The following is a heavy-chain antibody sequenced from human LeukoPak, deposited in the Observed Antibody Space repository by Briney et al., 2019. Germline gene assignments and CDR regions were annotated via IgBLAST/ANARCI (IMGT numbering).Heavy chain of an antibody. CDR1: GGTFVKYA. CDR3: ARDCSGGRCYGAFDI. Sequence: GASVTVSCKSSGGTFVKYAIPWVRQAPGQRLEWMGGVSPIYGTSDYAQRFQGRVTISADESTSTAFLEVRSLRSEDTAVYYCARDCSGGRCYGAFDIWGQGTLVIVSS. V-gene: IGHV1-69*13. D-gene: IGHD2-15*01. CDR2: VSPIYGTS. J-gene: IGHJ3*02.